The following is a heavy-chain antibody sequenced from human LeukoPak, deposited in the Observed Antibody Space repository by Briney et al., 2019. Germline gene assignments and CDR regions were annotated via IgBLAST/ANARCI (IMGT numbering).Heavy chain of an antibody. D-gene: IGHD4-17*01. J-gene: IGHJ4*02. Sequence: SETLSLTCSVSGASITSNTYYWGWIRQPPGKGLEWIGSIYHSGNTYYNPSLKSRVTISVDTSKNQFSLKLSSVTAADTAVYYCARAGYGDSDFDYWGQGTLVTVSS. CDR2: IYHSGNT. CDR3: ARAGYGDSDFDY. V-gene: IGHV4-39*07. CDR1: GASITSNTYY.